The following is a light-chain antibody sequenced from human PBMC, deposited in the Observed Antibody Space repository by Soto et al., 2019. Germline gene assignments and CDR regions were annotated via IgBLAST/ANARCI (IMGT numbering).Light chain of an antibody. CDR2: EVS. V-gene: IGLV2-8*01. CDR1: SSDVGGYNY. CDR3: SSYAGSNNFKV. J-gene: IGLJ1*01. Sequence: QSVLTQPPSASGSPGQSVTISCTGTSSDVGGYNYVSWYQQHPGKAPKLMIYEVSKRPSGVPDRFSGSKSGNTASLTVSGLRAEDEADYYCSSYAGSNNFKVFGTGTKLTVL.